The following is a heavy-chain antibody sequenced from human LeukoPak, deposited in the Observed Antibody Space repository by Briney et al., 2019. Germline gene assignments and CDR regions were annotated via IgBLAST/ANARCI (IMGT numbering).Heavy chain of an antibody. V-gene: IGHV1-46*01. Sequence: ASVKVSCKASGYTFTSYYMHWVRQAPGQGLEWMGIINPSGGSTSYARKFQGRVTMTRDTSTSTVYMELSSLRSEDTAVYYCARDHRFGELYGYWGQGTLVTVSS. J-gene: IGHJ4*02. CDR1: GYTFTSYY. CDR2: INPSGGST. D-gene: IGHD3-10*01. CDR3: ARDHRFGELYGY.